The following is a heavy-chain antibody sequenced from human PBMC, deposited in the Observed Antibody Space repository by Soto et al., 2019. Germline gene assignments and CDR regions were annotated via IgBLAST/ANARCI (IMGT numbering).Heavy chain of an antibody. V-gene: IGHV3-30*18. CDR1: GFIFSSYG. J-gene: IGHJ5*02. CDR3: AKCSDYGEHEDWFDP. CDR2: ISYHGINK. D-gene: IGHD4-17*01. Sequence: QVQLVESGGGVVQPGRSLTLSCVASGFIFSSYGMHWVRQTPGKGLEWVSVISYHGINKYYADSVKGRFTISRDNSKNTLYLQMNSLRAEDTAVYYCAKCSDYGEHEDWFDPWGQGTLVTVSS.